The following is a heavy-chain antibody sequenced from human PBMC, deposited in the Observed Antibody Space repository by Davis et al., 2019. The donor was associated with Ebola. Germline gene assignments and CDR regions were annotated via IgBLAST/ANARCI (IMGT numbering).Heavy chain of an antibody. D-gene: IGHD3-22*01. J-gene: IGHJ1*01. CDR3: EHSPSSGYPRYFQH. CDR1: GFSLSTSGVG. CDR2: IYWDDDK. Sequence: SGPTLVKPTQTLTLTCTFSGFSLSTSGVGVGWIRQPPGKALEWLALIYWDDDKRYSPSLKSRLTITKDTSKNQVVLTMTNMDPVDTATYYCEHSPSSGYPRYFQHWGQGTLVTVSS. V-gene: IGHV2-5*02.